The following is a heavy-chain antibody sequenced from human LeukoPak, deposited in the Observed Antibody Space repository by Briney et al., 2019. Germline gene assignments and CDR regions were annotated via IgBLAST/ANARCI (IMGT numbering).Heavy chain of an antibody. J-gene: IGHJ4*02. CDR2: ISGDGTTT. CDR3: VRGDQWLLRG. V-gene: IGHV3-43*02. CDR1: GFTFDNYA. Sequence: GGSLRLSCAASGFTFDNYAMPWVRQSPGKGPEWVSLISGDGTTTHYADSVRGRFTISRDNSKNSLYLQMNSLTTEDTALYYCVRGDQWLLRGWVQGILVAVSS. D-gene: IGHD5-12*01.